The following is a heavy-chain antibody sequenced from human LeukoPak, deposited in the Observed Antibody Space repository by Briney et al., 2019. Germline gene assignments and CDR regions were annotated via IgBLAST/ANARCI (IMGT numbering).Heavy chain of an antibody. V-gene: IGHV4-59*12. CDR3: ARDRDCSSTSCYEKTYNWFDP. CDR1: GGSISSYY. CDR2: IYYSGST. D-gene: IGHD2-2*01. J-gene: IGHJ5*02. Sequence: PSETLSLTCTVSGGSISSYYWSWIRQPPGKGLEWIGYIYYSGSTNYNPSLKSRVTISVDTSKNQFSLKLSSVTAADTAVYYCARDRDCSSTSCYEKTYNWFDPWGQGTLVTVSS.